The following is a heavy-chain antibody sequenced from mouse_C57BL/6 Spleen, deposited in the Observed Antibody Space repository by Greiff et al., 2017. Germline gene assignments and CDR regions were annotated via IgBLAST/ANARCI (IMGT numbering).Heavy chain of an antibody. CDR1: GFTFSSYA. J-gene: IGHJ2*01. D-gene: IGHD2-10*01. CDR3: ARAPTMYYFDY. V-gene: IGHV5-4*01. Sequence: EVQRVESGGGLVKPGGSLKLSCAASGFTFSSYAMSWVRQTPEKRLEWVATISDGGSYTYYPDNVKGRFTISRDNAKNHLYLQMSHLKSEDTAMYYCARAPTMYYFDYWGQGTTLTVSS. CDR2: ISDGGSYT.